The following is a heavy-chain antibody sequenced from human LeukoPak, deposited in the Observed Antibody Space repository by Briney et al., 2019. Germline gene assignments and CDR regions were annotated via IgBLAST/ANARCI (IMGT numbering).Heavy chain of an antibody. CDR2: IIPIFGTA. CDR3: ASRPRRGSSGYDVGINYFDY. J-gene: IGHJ4*02. V-gene: IGHV1-69*05. D-gene: IGHD5-12*01. CDR1: GGTFSSYA. Sequence: SVKVSCKASGGTFSSYAISWVRQAPGQGLEWMGGIIPIFGTANYAQKFQGRVTITTDESTSTAYMELSSLRSEDTAVYYCASRPRRGSSGYDVGINYFDYWGQGTLVTVSS.